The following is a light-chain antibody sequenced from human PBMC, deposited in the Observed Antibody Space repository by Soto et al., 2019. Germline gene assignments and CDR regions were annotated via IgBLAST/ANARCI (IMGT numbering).Light chain of an antibody. Sequence: QSALTQPASVSGSPGQSITISCTGTSSDVCAYNHVSWYQQHPGKAPKLMIYEVSNRPSGVSNRFSGSKSGNTASLTISGLQAEDEADYYCSSYTSSSIPYVFGTGPKLTVL. J-gene: IGLJ1*01. CDR2: EVS. V-gene: IGLV2-14*01. CDR1: SSDVCAYNH. CDR3: SSYTSSSIPYV.